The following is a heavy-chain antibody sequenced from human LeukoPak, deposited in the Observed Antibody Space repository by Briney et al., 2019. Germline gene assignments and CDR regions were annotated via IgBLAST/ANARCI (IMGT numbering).Heavy chain of an antibody. CDR2: INHSGST. Sequence: SETPSLTCAVYGGSFSGYYWSWIRQPPGKGLEWIGEINHSGSTNYNPSLKSRVTISVDTSKNQFSLKLSSVTAADTAVYYCARGKQLWRGLFDYWGQGTLVTVSS. CDR1: GGSFSGYY. D-gene: IGHD5-18*01. V-gene: IGHV4-34*01. J-gene: IGHJ4*02. CDR3: ARGKQLWRGLFDY.